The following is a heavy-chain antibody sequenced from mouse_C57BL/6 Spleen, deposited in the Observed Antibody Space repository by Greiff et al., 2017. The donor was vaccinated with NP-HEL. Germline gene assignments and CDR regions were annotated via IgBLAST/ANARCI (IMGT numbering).Heavy chain of an antibody. J-gene: IGHJ4*01. CDR2: IHPNSGST. CDR3: ARSYLLLRGNAMDY. Sequence: QVQLQQPGAELVKPGASVKLSCKASGYTFTSYWMHWVKQRPGQGLEWIGMIHPNSGSTNYNEKFKSKATLTVDKSSSTAYMQLSSLTSEDSAVYYCARSYLLLRGNAMDYWGQGTSVTVSS. V-gene: IGHV1-64*01. CDR1: GYTFTSYW. D-gene: IGHD1-1*01.